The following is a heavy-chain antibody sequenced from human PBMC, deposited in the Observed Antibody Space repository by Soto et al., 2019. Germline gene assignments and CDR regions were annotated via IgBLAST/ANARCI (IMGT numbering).Heavy chain of an antibody. V-gene: IGHV4-34*01. CDR3: ARGQEGVVATH. D-gene: IGHD5-12*01. CDR1: GGSLSCYY. J-gene: IGHJ4*02. CDR2: VKDGGHT. Sequence: QVQLQQWGAGLLKPSETLSLNCAVTGGSLSCYYWSWIRQPPGKGLEWIGEVKDGGHTNYSPSLRGRVTISSDTSNNQFSLRLNSVTAADTGVDYCARGQEGVVATHWDQGSMVTVSS.